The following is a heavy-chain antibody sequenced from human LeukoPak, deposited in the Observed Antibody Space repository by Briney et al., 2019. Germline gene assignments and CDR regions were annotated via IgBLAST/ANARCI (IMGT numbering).Heavy chain of an antibody. CDR1: GVSFSGYY. J-gene: IGHJ3*02. CDR2: INHSGST. V-gene: IGHV4-34*01. Sequence: SETLSLTCAVYGVSFSGYYWSWIRQPPGKGLEWIGEINHSGSTNYNPSLKSRVTISVDTSKNQFSLKLSSVTAADTAVYYCARASKWLLSKAFDIWGQGTMVTVSS. D-gene: IGHD3-3*01. CDR3: ARASKWLLSKAFDI.